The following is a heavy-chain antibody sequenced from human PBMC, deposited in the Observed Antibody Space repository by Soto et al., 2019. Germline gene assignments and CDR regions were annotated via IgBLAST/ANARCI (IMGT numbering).Heavy chain of an antibody. V-gene: IGHV1-46*01. CDR2: INPSCGST. CDR3: ARDHDPDYYYYYSMDV. J-gene: IGHJ6*02. CDR1: GYTFTSYY. Sequence: QVQLVQSGAEVKKPGASVKVSCKASGYTFTSYYMHWVRQAPGQGLEWMGIINPSCGSTSYAQKFQGRVTMTRDTSTSTVDMELSSLRSEDTAVYYCARDHDPDYYYYYSMDVWGQGTTVTVSS. D-gene: IGHD1-1*01.